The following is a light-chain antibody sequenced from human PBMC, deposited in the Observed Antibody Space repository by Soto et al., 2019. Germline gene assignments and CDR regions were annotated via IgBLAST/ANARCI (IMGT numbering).Light chain of an antibody. Sequence: QSALTQPPSVSGAPGQGVTISCTGSSSNIGATYGVHWYKQLPGTAPKLLIYANNNRPSGVPDRFSGSKSGTSASLAITGLQSVDEADYYCQSYDTNLSGWVFGGGTKVTVL. V-gene: IGLV1-40*01. CDR2: ANN. CDR1: SSNIGATYG. J-gene: IGLJ3*02. CDR3: QSYDTNLSGWV.